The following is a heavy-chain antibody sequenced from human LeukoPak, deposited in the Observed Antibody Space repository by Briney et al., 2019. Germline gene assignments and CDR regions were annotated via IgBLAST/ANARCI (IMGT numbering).Heavy chain of an antibody. CDR2: IYYSGST. Sequence: SETLSLTCTVSGGSISSSSYYWGWIRQPPGKGLEWIGSIYYSGSTYYNPSLKSRVTISVDTSKNQFSLKLSSVTAADTAVYYCASYGPSYYFDYWGQGTLVTVSS. CDR3: ASYGPSYYFDY. V-gene: IGHV4-39*01. D-gene: IGHD3-10*01. J-gene: IGHJ4*02. CDR1: GGSISSSSYY.